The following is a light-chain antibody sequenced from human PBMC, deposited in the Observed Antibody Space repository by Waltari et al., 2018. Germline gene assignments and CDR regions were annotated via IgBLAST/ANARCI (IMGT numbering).Light chain of an antibody. CDR2: EVS. J-gene: IGLJ2*01. CDR3: SSYTSSTTVV. V-gene: IGLV2-14*01. CDR1: SSDVVGYNY. Sequence: QSALTQPASVSGSPGQPITISCTGSSSDVVGYNYVSWFQQHPVKAPKLMIYEVSNRPSGVSDRFSGSKSGNTASLTISGLQPEDEADYYCSSYTSSTTVVFGGGTKLTVL.